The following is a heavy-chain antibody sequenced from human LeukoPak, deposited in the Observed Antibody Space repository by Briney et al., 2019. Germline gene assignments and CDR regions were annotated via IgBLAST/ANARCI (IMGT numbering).Heavy chain of an antibody. CDR1: GGSFSGYY. CDR2: INHSGST. J-gene: IGHJ6*03. Sequence: PSETLSLTCAVYGGSFSGYYWSWIRQPPGKGLEWIGEINHSGSTNYNPSLKSRVTISVDTSKNQFSLKLSSVTAADTAVYYCARGRKKYYGSGFQSPYYYMDVWGKGTTVTISS. CDR3: ARGRKKYYGSGFQSPYYYMDV. V-gene: IGHV4-34*01. D-gene: IGHD3-10*01.